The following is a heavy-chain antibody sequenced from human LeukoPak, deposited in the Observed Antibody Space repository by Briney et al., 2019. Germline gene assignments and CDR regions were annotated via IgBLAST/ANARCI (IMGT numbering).Heavy chain of an antibody. CDR3: ARSSPTYYFDSSGYYYGGY. Sequence: ASVKVSCKASAYSFTDYYIHWVRQAPGQGLEWMGRINPNSGGTDYAQKFQGRVTMTRDTSISTAYMELSRLRSDDTAVYYCARSSPTYYFDSSGYYYGGYWGQGTLVIVSS. J-gene: IGHJ4*02. CDR1: AYSFTDYY. D-gene: IGHD3-22*01. CDR2: INPNSGGT. V-gene: IGHV1-2*06.